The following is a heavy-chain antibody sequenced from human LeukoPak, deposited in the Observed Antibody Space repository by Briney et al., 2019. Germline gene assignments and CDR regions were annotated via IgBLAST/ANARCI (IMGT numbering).Heavy chain of an antibody. V-gene: IGHV4-39*07. Sequence: SETLSLTCTVSGGSISSSSYYWGWIRQPPGKGLEWIGSIYYSGSTYYNPSLKSRVTISVDTSKNQFSLKLSSVTAADTAVYYCAREGIAAAGYPLDYWGQGTLVTVSS. CDR1: GGSISSSSYY. CDR2: IYYSGST. J-gene: IGHJ4*02. D-gene: IGHD6-13*01. CDR3: AREGIAAAGYPLDY.